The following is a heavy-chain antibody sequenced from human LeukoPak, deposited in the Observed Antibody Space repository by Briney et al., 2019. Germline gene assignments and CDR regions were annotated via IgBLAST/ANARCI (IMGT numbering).Heavy chain of an antibody. CDR1: GFIFDDYA. Sequence: GRSLRLSCAASGFIFDDYAMHWVRQAPGKGLEWVSGISWNSGNIGYADSVKGRFTISRDNAKNSLYLQMNSLRAEDTALFYCAKVRGGELLAAFDIWGQGTMVTVSS. V-gene: IGHV3-9*01. CDR2: ISWNSGNI. D-gene: IGHD1-26*01. J-gene: IGHJ3*02. CDR3: AKVRGGELLAAFDI.